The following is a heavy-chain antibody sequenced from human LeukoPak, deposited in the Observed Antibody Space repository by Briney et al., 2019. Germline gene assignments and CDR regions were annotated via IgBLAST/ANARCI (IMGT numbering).Heavy chain of an antibody. Sequence: GGSLRLSCAASGFTFSDYSMSWIRQAPGKGLEWVSYISSSGSSIYYADSVKGRFTISRDNAKNSLYLQMNSLRAEDTTVYYCARVVVAAGRSFDYWGQGTLVTVSS. CDR3: ARVVVAAGRSFDY. J-gene: IGHJ4*02. CDR2: ISSSGSSI. V-gene: IGHV3-11*01. CDR1: GFTFSDYS. D-gene: IGHD2-15*01.